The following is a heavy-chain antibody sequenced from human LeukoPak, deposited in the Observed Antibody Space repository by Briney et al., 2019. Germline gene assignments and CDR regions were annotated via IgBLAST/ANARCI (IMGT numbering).Heavy chain of an antibody. V-gene: IGHV3-66*01. D-gene: IGHD5-18*01. CDR3: ARGGYSYGYVGYFDY. CDR2: IYSGDTT. CDR1: GFTVSTNY. J-gene: IGHJ4*02. Sequence: GGSLRLSCAASGFTVSTNYMSWVRQAPGKGLEWVSVIYSGDTTFYADSVRGKFTISRDNSKNTLYLQMNSLRAEDTPVYYCARGGYSYGYVGYFDYWGQGTLVTVSS.